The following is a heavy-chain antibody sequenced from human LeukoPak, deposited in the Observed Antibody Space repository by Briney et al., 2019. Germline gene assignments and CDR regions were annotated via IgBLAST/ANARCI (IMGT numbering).Heavy chain of an antibody. D-gene: IGHD2-2*01. J-gene: IGHJ5*02. V-gene: IGHV4-59*01. Sequence: SETLSLTCTVSGGSISSYYWSWIRQPPGKGLEWIGYIYYSGSTNYNPSLKSRVTISVDTSKNQFSLKLSSVTAADTAVYYCARGIVVPAARFVPWGQGTLVTVSS. CDR3: ARGIVVPAARFVP. CDR1: GGSISSYY. CDR2: IYYSGST.